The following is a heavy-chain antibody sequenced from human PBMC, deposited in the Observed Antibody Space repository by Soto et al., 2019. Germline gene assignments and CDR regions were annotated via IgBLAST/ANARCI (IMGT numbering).Heavy chain of an antibody. J-gene: IGHJ4*02. CDR2: IWYDGSSQ. Sequence: QVQLVESGGGVVQPGRSLRLACAASGFNFRGYGMHGVRQAPGRGLEWVALIWYDGSSQYYADSVKGRFTISSDDYKNTVYLQMNRLRAEDTAAYYCVRDSLGEVPDYWGQGTLVTVSS. V-gene: IGHV3-33*01. D-gene: IGHD3-16*01. CDR1: GFNFRGYG. CDR3: VRDSLGEVPDY.